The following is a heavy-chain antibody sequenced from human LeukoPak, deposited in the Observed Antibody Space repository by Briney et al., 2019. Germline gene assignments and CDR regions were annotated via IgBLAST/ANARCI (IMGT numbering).Heavy chain of an antibody. Sequence: GASVKVSCKASGFTFTSSAMQWVRQARGQRLEWIGWIVVGSGNTNYAQKFQERVTITRDMSTSTAYMELSSLRSEDTAVYYCAASVGATPSGDYYYYGMDVWGQGTTVTVSS. CDR3: AASVGATPSGDYYYYGMDV. CDR2: IVVGSGNT. V-gene: IGHV1-58*02. J-gene: IGHJ6*02. D-gene: IGHD1-26*01. CDR1: GFTFTSSA.